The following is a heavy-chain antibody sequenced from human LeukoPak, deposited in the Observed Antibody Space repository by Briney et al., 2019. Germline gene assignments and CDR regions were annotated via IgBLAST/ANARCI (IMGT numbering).Heavy chain of an antibody. CDR1: GYTFTGYS. CDR3: AEGRNFDY. D-gene: IGHD6-6*01. V-gene: IGHV1-2*02. Sequence: ASVKVSCKAYGYTFTGYSIHWVRQAPGQGLEWMGWINPNSGGTNYAQKFHGRVTMTRNTSISTAYMELSRLRSDDTAVYYCAEGRNFDYWGQGTLVTVSS. J-gene: IGHJ4*02. CDR2: INPNSGGT.